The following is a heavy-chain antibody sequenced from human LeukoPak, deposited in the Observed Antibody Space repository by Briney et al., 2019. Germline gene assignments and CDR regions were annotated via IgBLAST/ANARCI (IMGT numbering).Heavy chain of an antibody. V-gene: IGHV3-23*01. CDR3: AKLGNFASGSYSD. J-gene: IGHJ4*02. CDR1: GFTFSSFG. CDR2: ISDSAGST. D-gene: IGHD3-10*01. Sequence: GGSLRLSCAASGFTFSSFGMSWVRQAPEKGLEWVSTISDSAGSTYYADSVKGRFTISRDNSKNTLYLRMNSLRAEDTAVYYCAKLGNFASGSYSDWGQGTLVTVSS.